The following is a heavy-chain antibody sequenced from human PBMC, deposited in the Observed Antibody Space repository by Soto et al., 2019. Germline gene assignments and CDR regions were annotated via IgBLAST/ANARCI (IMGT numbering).Heavy chain of an antibody. CDR1: GFIFRSYA. J-gene: IGHJ4*02. V-gene: IGHV3-48*01. CDR2: ISSSSSTI. CDR3: ARDYSSYGPFDY. Sequence: PGGSLRLSCAASGFIFRSYAMSWVRQTPGKGLEWVSYISSSSSTIYYADSVKGRFTISRDNAKNSLYLQMNSLRAEDTAVYYCARDYSSYGPFDYWGQGTLVTVSS. D-gene: IGHD5-18*01.